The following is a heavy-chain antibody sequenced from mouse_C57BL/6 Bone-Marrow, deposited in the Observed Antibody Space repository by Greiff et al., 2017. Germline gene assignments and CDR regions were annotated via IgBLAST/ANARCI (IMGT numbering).Heavy chain of an antibody. CDR3: ARYSNYYAMDY. D-gene: IGHD2-5*01. V-gene: IGHV5-17*01. J-gene: IGHJ4*01. CDR1: GFTFSDYG. CDR2: ISSGSSTI. Sequence: EVKLVESGGGLVKPGGSLTLSCAASGFTFSDYGMHWVRQAPEKGLEWVAYISSGSSTIYYADTVKGRFTISRDNAKNNLFLQMTSLRSEDTAMYYCARYSNYYAMDYWGQGTSVTVSS.